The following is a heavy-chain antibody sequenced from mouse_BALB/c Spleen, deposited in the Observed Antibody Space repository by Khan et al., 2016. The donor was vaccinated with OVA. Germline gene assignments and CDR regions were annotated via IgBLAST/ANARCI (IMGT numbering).Heavy chain of an antibody. V-gene: IGHV1-4*01. CDR3: LREGAYHRNDGWFAY. J-gene: IGHJ3*01. D-gene: IGHD2-14*01. CDR2: INPSNGYT. CDR1: GYTFTSYT. Sequence: QVQLMESGAELARPGASVKMSCKASGYTFTSYTIHWIKKRPGQGLEWIGYINPSNGYTNYNQKFKDKATFTTDKSSTTPYLQPSSLTSDDSAAYNYLREGAYHRNDGWFAYWGEGTLVTVSA.